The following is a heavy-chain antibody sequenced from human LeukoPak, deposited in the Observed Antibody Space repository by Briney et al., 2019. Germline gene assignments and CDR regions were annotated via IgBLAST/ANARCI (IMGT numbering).Heavy chain of an antibody. Sequence: ASVKVSCKASGYTFTSYGISWVRQAPGQGLEWMGWIGAYNGNTNYAQKLQGRVTMTTDTSTSTAYMELRSLRSDDTAVYYCARDFPALYDFWSGYYRFIIRKENWFDPWGQGTLVTVSS. CDR2: IGAYNGNT. CDR3: ARDFPALYDFWSGYYRFIIRKENWFDP. CDR1: GYTFTSYG. D-gene: IGHD3-3*01. V-gene: IGHV1-18*01. J-gene: IGHJ5*02.